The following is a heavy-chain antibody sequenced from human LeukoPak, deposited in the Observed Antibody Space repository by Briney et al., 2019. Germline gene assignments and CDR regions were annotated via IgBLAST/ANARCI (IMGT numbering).Heavy chain of an antibody. D-gene: IGHD5/OR15-5a*01. Sequence: PSETLSLTCTVSGGSISSYYWSCIRQPPGKGLEWIGYIYYSGSTNYNPSLKSRVTISVDTSKNQFSLKLSSVTAADTAVYYCARHRPLMGVYDLYYFDYWGQGTLVTVSS. CDR2: IYYSGST. CDR3: ARHRPLMGVYDLYYFDY. J-gene: IGHJ4*02. CDR1: GGSISSYY. V-gene: IGHV4-59*08.